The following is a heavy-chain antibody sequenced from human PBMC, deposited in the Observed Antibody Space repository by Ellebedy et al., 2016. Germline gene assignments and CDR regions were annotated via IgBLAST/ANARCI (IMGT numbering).Heavy chain of an antibody. V-gene: IGHV3-48*04. CDR1: GFTFSRYS. CDR2: ISSTSSTI. J-gene: IGHJ3*01. CDR3: ARDRDQLAYCSGDCGGDVFDV. Sequence: GESLKISCAASGFTFSRYSMNWVRQAPGKGLEWVSFISSTSSTIFYAESVKGRFTISRDNAKNSLYLQLSRLRAEDTSVYYCARDRDQLAYCSGDCGGDVFDVWGQGTRVTVSS. D-gene: IGHD2-21*02.